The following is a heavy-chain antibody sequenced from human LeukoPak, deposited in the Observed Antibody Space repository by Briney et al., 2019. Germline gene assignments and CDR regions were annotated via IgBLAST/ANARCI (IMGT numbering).Heavy chain of an antibody. CDR3: ARDSIVVVVGGSPGDY. CDR1: GYSISSGYY. CDR2: IYHTGST. D-gene: IGHD2-15*01. J-gene: IGHJ4*02. V-gene: IGHV4-38-2*02. Sequence: PSETLSLTCTVSGYSISSGYYWGWIRQSPGKRLEWIGSIYHTGSTYYNPSLKSRVTISVDTSKNQFSLKLSSVTAADPAVYYCARDSIVVVVGGSPGDYWGQGTLVTVSS.